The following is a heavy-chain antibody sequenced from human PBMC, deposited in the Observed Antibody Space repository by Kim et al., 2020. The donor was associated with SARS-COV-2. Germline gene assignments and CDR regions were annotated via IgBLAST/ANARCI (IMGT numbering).Heavy chain of an antibody. CDR3: ARGEGRGYTYGPYYFDY. J-gene: IGHJ4*02. Sequence: SETLSLTCSVSGVSVSNGRYYWSWFRQPPGKGLEWIGDIYHSGSTNSNPSLKSRVTISVDTSKNQFSLKLTSVTAADTAAYYCARGEGRGYTYGPYYFDYWGQGTLVTVSS. CDR1: GVSVSNGRYY. D-gene: IGHD5-18*01. V-gene: IGHV4-61*01. CDR2: IYHSGST.